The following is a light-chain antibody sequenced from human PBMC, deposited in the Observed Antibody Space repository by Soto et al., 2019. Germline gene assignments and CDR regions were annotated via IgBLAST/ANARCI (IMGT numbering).Light chain of an antibody. CDR3: QQYENLPT. J-gene: IGKJ5*01. V-gene: IGKV1-33*01. CDR2: DAS. Sequence: DIQMTQSPSTLSGSVGDRVTITCRASQSIGKHLNWYQQKPGRAPKLLIYDASNLEAGVPSRFRGSGSGTDFTFTISRLQPEDIATYYCQQYENLPTFGQGTRLEIK. CDR1: QSIGKH.